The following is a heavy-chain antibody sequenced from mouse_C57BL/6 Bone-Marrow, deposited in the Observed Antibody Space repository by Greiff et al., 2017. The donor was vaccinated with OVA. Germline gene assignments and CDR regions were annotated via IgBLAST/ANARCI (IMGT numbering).Heavy chain of an antibody. CDR2: IDPENGDT. Sequence: DVKLQESGAELVRPGASVKLSCTASGFNIKDDYMHWVKQRPEQGLEWIGWIDPENGDTEYASKFQGKATITADTSSNTAYLQLSSLTSEDTAVYYGTTIYVDYWGQGTTLTVSS. J-gene: IGHJ2*01. CDR1: GFNIKDDY. V-gene: IGHV14-4*01. CDR3: TTIYVDY.